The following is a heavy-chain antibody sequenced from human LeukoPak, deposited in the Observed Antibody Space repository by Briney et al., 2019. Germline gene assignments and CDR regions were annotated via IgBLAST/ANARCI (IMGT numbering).Heavy chain of an antibody. CDR1: GFTFSSYW. CDR2: IKSDGSST. J-gene: IGHJ6*02. Sequence: GGSLRLSCAASGFTFSSYWMDWVRQAPGKGLVWVSHIKSDGSSTSYADSVRGRFTSSRDNAKNTLSLQMNSLRAEDTAVYYCARAQYYDSTTAGGMDVWGQGTTVTVSS. D-gene: IGHD3-22*01. V-gene: IGHV3-74*01. CDR3: ARAQYYDSTTAGGMDV.